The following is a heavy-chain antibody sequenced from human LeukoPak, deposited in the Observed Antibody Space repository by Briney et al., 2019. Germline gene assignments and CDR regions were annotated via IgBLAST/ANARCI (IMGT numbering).Heavy chain of an antibody. CDR3: ARERGRVIDY. Sequence: GGSLRLSCAASGFTFDDYSMHWVRQVPGKGLQWVSLITWNGGSTFYADSVKGRFTISRDNSKKSLSLQMYGLSLEDTALYYCARERGRVIDYWGQGTLVTVSS. V-gene: IGHV3-43*01. CDR1: GFTFDDYS. J-gene: IGHJ4*02. CDR2: ITWNGGST. D-gene: IGHD1-26*01.